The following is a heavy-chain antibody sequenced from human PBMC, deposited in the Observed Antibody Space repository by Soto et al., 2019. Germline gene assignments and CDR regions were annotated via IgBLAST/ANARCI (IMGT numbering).Heavy chain of an antibody. Sequence: RRLSCATSGFTFSSYWMHWVRQVPGKGLLWVSRIDEYGNTINYADSVRGRFTISRDNARNTLYLEMNSLRAEDTALYYCTRDIGGKGAYWGPGTLVTVSS. CDR1: GFTFSSYW. CDR3: TRDIGGKGAY. V-gene: IGHV3-74*01. J-gene: IGHJ4*02. CDR2: IDEYGNTI. D-gene: IGHD3-10*01.